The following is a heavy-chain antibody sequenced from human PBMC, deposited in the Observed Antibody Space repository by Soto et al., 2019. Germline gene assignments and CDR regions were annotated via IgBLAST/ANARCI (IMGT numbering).Heavy chain of an antibody. D-gene: IGHD2-15*01. Sequence: GGSLRLSCAASGFTFSSYAMHWVRQAPGKGLEWVAVISYDGSNKYYADSVKGRFTISRDNSKNTLYLPMNSLRAEDTAVYYCARDGYCSGGSCYEPYYYYYGMDVWGQGTTVTVSS. CDR2: ISYDGSNK. J-gene: IGHJ6*02. CDR1: GFTFSSYA. CDR3: ARDGYCSGGSCYEPYYYYYGMDV. V-gene: IGHV3-30-3*01.